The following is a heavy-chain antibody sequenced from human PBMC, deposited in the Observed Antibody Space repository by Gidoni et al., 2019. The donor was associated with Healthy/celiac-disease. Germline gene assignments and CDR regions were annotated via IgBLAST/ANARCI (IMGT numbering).Heavy chain of an antibody. CDR1: GLPFNIYS. CDR3: AREDYSSSWHAMDV. D-gene: IGHD6-6*01. CDR2: ISYHGSNT. J-gene: IGHJ6*02. Sequence: QVQLVESGGGVVQPGRSLRLSCAASGLPFNIYSILWVRQAPGKGLEWVAVISYHGSNTYYADSVKGRFTISRDNSKNTLYLQMNSLKAEDTAVYYCAREDYSSSWHAMDVWGQGTTVTVSS. V-gene: IGHV3-30-3*01.